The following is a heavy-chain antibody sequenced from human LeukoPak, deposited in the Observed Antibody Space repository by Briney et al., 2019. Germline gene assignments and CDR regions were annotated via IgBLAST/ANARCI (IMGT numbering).Heavy chain of an antibody. J-gene: IGHJ4*02. CDR3: ARDNPTFEGSGLFDY. Sequence: SQTLSLTCALTGDSVSSNNAAWNWIRQSPSRGLEWLGRTYYRSKCYNDYAVSVKSRITINPDTSKNQFSLQLNSVTPEDTAVYYRARDNPTFEGSGLFDYWGQGTLVTVSS. CDR1: GDSVSSNNAA. CDR2: TYYRSKCYN. V-gene: IGHV6-1*01. D-gene: IGHD2-15*01.